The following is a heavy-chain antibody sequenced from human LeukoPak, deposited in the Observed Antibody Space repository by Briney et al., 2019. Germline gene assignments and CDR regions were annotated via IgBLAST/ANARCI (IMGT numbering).Heavy chain of an antibody. J-gene: IGHJ5*02. D-gene: IGHD6-6*01. CDR2: INPRGDSA. CDR1: GGTFSSYA. CDR3: VRDSSSSDGWCLDP. V-gene: IGHV1-46*01. Sequence: ASVKVSCKASGGTFSSYAISWVRQAPGQGLEWMGVINPRGDSAFYAQNFQGRLTMTRDTSTTTLYMDLSSLISEDTAVYYCVRDSSSSDGWCLDPWGQGTVDTVSS.